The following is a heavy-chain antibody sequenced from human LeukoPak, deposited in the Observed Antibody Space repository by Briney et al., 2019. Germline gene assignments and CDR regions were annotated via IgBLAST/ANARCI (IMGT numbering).Heavy chain of an antibody. D-gene: IGHD2-15*01. J-gene: IGHJ5*01. CDR2: ITGSGGST. Sequence: PGGSLRLSCAASGFTFKSYGMTWVRQVPGKGLEWVSSITGSGGSTKYADSVNGRFTISRDDAKNSLSLQMNSLRADDTAVYYCAKEMGFCSGGSCYRWFDSWGQGTLVTVSS. V-gene: IGHV3-23*01. CDR3: AKEMGFCSGGSCYRWFDS. CDR1: GFTFKSYG.